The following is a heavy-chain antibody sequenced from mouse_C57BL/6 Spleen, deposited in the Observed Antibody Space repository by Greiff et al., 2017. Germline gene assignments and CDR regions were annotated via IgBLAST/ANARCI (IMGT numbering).Heavy chain of an antibody. CDR1: GYTFTDYE. D-gene: IGHD1-1*01. V-gene: IGHV1-15*01. J-gene: IGHJ1*03. Sequence: VKLQESGAEMVRPGALVTLSCKASGYTFTDYEMHWVKQTPVHGLEWIGAIDPETGGTAYNQKFKGKAILTADKSSSTAYMELRSLTSEDSAVYYCTIYYGSSYRYFDVWGTGTTVTVS. CDR3: TIYYGSSYRYFDV. CDR2: IDPETGGT.